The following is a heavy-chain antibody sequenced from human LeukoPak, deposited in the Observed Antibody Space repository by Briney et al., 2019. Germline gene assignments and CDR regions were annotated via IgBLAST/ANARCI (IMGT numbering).Heavy chain of an antibody. CDR1: GFTFSDYY. CDR2: ISSSGSTI. V-gene: IGHV3-11*01. J-gene: IGHJ6*02. CDR3: ARKLDYGDYVGYYYYGMDV. D-gene: IGHD4-17*01. Sequence: GGSLRLSCAASGFTFSDYYMSWIRQAPGKGLEWVSYISSSGSTIYYADSVKGRFTISRDNAKNSLYLQMNSPRAEDTAVYYCARKLDYGDYVGYYYYGMDVWGQGTTVTVSS.